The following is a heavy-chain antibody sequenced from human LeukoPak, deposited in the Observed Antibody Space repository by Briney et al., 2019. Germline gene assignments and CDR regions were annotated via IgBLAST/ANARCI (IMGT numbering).Heavy chain of an antibody. CDR2: INSDGTTT. J-gene: IGHJ6*03. V-gene: IGHV3-74*01. CDR3: ARTSGLSVYYYMDV. CDR1: GFTFSSNW. Sequence: AGSLTLSCAAAGFTFSSNWMLWDRQAPGKGLVWVSLINSDGTTTTYADSVKGRFTISKDNAKSTLYLQKNSLRAEDTAVYYCARTSGLSVYYYMDVWGKGTTVTVSS. D-gene: IGHD3-10*01.